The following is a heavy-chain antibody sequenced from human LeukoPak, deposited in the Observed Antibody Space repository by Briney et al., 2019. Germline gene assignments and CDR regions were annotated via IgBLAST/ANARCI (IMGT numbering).Heavy chain of an antibody. V-gene: IGHV1-69*06. CDR2: IIPIFGTS. J-gene: IGHJ4*02. D-gene: IGHD4-17*01. CDR1: GYTFTGYY. Sequence: GASVKVSCKASGYTFTGYYMHWVRQAPGQGLEWMGGIIPIFGTSNYAQKFQGRVTITADKSTSTAYMELSSLRSEDTAVYYCARDNSGDLNYWGQGTLVTVSS. CDR3: ARDNSGDLNY.